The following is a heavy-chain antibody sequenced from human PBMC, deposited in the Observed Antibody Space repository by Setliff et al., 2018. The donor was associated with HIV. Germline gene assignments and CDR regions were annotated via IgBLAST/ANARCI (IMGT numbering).Heavy chain of an antibody. CDR2: IIPMFGTT. CDR3: ARGVSVVTYISGWYDRYYLDS. J-gene: IGHJ4*02. V-gene: IGHV1-69*13. CDR1: GGTFSNFA. D-gene: IGHD6-19*01. Sequence: SVKVSCKASGGTFSNFAISWGRQVPGQGLEWMGEIIPMFGTTNYAQKFQGRVTITADESTTTVYMELSGLRSDDTAVYYCARGVSVVTYISGWYDRYYLDSWGQGTLVTVSS.